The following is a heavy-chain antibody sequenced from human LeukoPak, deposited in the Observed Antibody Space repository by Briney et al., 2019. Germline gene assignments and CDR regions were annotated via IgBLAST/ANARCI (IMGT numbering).Heavy chain of an antibody. CDR1: GFTFSAYA. D-gene: IGHD3-10*02. CDR2: IGSDNKP. V-gene: IGHV3-23*01. CDR3: ARDLHYVAMDV. J-gene: IGHJ6*02. Sequence: PGGSLRLSCEASGFTFSAYAMTWVRQAPGKGLEWVSSIGSDNKPHYSESVKGRSAISRDNSKNILFLHLNSLRAEDTALYYCARDLHYVAMDVWGQGTTVTVSS.